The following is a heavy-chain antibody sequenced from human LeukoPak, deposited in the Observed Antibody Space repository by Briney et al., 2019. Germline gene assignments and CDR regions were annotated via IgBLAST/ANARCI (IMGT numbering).Heavy chain of an antibody. CDR2: ISGSGGST. CDR1: GFTFSSYA. J-gene: IGHJ4*02. D-gene: IGHD4-23*01. CDR3: ARDPTVVTLPGYSYY. Sequence: GGSLRLSCAASGFTFSSYAMSWVRQAPGKGLEWVSAISGSGGSTYYADSVKGRFTISRDNSKNTLYLQMNSLRAEDTAVYYCARDPTVVTLPGYSYYWGQGTLVTVSS. V-gene: IGHV3-23*01.